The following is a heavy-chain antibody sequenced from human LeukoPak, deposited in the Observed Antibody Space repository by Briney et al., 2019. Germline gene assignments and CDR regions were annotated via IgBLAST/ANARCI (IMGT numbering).Heavy chain of an antibody. CDR1: GFTFSSYA. Sequence: PGGSLRLSCAASGFTFSSYAMSWVRQAPGKGLEWVSAISGSGGSTYYADSVKGRFTISRDNSKNTLYLQMNSLRAEDTAVYYCAKPSGDYYYDSSGYYYGFGLSFFDIWGQGTMVTVSS. CDR2: ISGSGGST. V-gene: IGHV3-23*01. J-gene: IGHJ3*02. CDR3: AKPSGDYYYDSSGYYYGFGLSFFDI. D-gene: IGHD3-22*01.